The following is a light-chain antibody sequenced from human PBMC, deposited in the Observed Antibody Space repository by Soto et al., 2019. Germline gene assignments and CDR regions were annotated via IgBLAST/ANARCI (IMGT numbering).Light chain of an antibody. V-gene: IGKV3-11*01. CDR1: QSVSSY. Sequence: EIVLTQSPATLSLSPGERATLSCRASQSVSSYLAWYQQKPGQAPRLLIYDASNRATGIPARFSGSGSGTDFTLTISSLQPEDFATYYCHQLHIYPLIFGGGTKVDIK. J-gene: IGKJ4*01. CDR2: DAS. CDR3: HQLHIYPLI.